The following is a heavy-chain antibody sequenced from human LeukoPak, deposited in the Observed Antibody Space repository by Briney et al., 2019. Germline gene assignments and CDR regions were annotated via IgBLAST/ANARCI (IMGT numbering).Heavy chain of an antibody. CDR3: ARDLSGDSSGWYFDY. D-gene: IGHD6-19*01. Sequence: GGALRLCCSTSGFTFRSYSMNWVRQAPGKGLEWVSSISSSSSYIYHADSVKGRFTISRDNAKDSLYLQMNSLRAEDTAVYYCARDLSGDSSGWYFDYWGQGSLVIVAS. V-gene: IGHV3-21*01. CDR1: GFTFRSYS. J-gene: IGHJ4*02. CDR2: ISSSSSYI.